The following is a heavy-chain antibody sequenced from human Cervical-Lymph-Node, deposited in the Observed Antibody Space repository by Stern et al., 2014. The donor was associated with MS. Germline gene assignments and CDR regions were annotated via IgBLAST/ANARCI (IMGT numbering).Heavy chain of an antibody. Sequence: VQLVQSGAEVQKPGSSVRVSCKASGDIFINYSFSWVRQAPGQGLEWIGGIIPIFATTDYAQRYQVRVTITADESTRTAYMELTNLKSEDTAVYYCARGKRSGSHYGKDYYYYGMDVWGQGTTVIVS. J-gene: IGHJ6*02. D-gene: IGHD3-3*01. CDR2: IIPIFATT. V-gene: IGHV1-69*01. CDR3: ARGKRSGSHYGKDYYYYGMDV. CDR1: GDIFINYS.